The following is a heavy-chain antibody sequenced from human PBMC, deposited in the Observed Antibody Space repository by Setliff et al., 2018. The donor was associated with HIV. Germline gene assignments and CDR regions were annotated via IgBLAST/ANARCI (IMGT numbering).Heavy chain of an antibody. CDR3: ARDPSNTSGWLPYYDY. D-gene: IGHD6-19*01. J-gene: IGHJ4*02. Sequence: ASVKVSCKASGFTFNHYGITWVRQAPGQGLEWMGWISAYNGDTKYSQTFQGRVTMTTDTSTATAFMELRSLRSDDTAVYYCARDPSNTSGWLPYYDYWGQGTLVTVSS. CDR2: ISAYNGDT. CDR1: GFTFNHYG. V-gene: IGHV1-18*01.